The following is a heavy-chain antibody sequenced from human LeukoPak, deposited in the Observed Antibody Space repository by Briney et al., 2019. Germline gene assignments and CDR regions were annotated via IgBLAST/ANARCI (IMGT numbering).Heavy chain of an antibody. D-gene: IGHD6-13*01. CDR1: ACTFSSYA. Sequence: SGVTVTLKASACTFSSYAISWVRQAPAQGLEWMGRIIAILGIANYAEKFQGRVTITADKSTSTAYMELSSLRSEDTAVYYCGRVSAAAGDYWGQGTLVTVSS. CDR3: GRVSAAAGDY. V-gene: IGHV1-69*04. CDR2: IIAILGIA. J-gene: IGHJ4*02.